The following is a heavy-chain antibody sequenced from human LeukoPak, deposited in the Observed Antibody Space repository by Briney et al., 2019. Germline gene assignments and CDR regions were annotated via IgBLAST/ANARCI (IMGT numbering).Heavy chain of an antibody. CDR1: GYTFTSYD. Sequence: VASVKVSCKASGYTFTSYDINWVRQATGQGLEWMGWMNPNSGNTGYAQKFQGRVTMTRNTSISTAYMELSSLRSEDTAVYYCARGRGIAVAGTRFDPWRQGTMVTVSS. CDR2: MNPNSGNT. J-gene: IGHJ5*02. V-gene: IGHV1-8*02. CDR3: ARGRGIAVAGTRFDP. D-gene: IGHD6-19*01.